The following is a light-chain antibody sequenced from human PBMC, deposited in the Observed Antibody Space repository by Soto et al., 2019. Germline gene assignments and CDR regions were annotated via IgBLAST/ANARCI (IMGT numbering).Light chain of an antibody. J-gene: IGKJ1*01. CDR2: KAS. CDR1: QTINNW. V-gene: IGKV1-5*03. CDR3: QQYEHTWT. Sequence: DIQMTQSPSTLSASVGDRVTITCRASQTINNWLAWYQQKPGKAPELLIYKASTLQSGVPSRFSGSGSGTEFTLTSSILQPDDFASYYCQQYEHTWTFGQGTKVEVK.